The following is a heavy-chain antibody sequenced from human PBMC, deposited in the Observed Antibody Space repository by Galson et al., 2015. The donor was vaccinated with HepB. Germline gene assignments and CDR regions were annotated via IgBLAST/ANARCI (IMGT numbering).Heavy chain of an antibody. CDR3: ARDRVYRVYGENSYYYMDV. J-gene: IGHJ6*03. D-gene: IGHD2-8*01. CDR2: IYYSGST. Sequence: TLSLTCTVSGGSISSGGYYWSWIRQHPGKGLEWIGYIYYSGSTYYNPSLKSRVTISVDTSKNQFSLKLSSVTAADTAVYYCARDRVYRVYGENSYYYMDVWGKGTTVTVSS. V-gene: IGHV4-31*03. CDR1: GGSISSGGYY.